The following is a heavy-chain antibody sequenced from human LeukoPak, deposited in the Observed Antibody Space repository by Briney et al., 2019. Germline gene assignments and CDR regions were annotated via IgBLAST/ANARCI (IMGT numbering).Heavy chain of an antibody. CDR1: GDSVSSDSAT. CDR2: TYNRSKWYS. CDR3: ARGPQWLNY. Sequence: SQTLSLTCAISGDSVSSDSATWNWPRQSPSMDLVCLGRTYNRSKWYSAYAVSVNSRISINSDTSKNQFSLQLNSVTPEDTAIYNCARGPQWLNYWGQGTLVTVSS. V-gene: IGHV6-1*01. D-gene: IGHD6-19*01. J-gene: IGHJ4*02.